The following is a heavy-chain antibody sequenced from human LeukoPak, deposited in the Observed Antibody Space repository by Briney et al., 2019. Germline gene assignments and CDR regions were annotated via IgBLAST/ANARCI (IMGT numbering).Heavy chain of an antibody. CDR3: ARAFPPLRTASEGDF. J-gene: IGHJ4*02. Sequence: GGSLRLSRSASGFSFSDYDMNWVRQAPGKGLEWVSAISGRSSHIYYGESVKGRFTISRDNAKNSLYLQMDSLGVEDTAVYYCARAFPPLRTASEGDFWGQRTLVIVSS. CDR1: GFSFSDYD. D-gene: IGHD5-18*01. V-gene: IGHV3-21*01. CDR2: ISGRSSHI.